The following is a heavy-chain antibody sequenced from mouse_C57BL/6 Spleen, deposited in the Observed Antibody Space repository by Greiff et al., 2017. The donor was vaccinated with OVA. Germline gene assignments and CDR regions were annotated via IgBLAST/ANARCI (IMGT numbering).Heavy chain of an antibody. CDR3: ANYGSSVDY. D-gene: IGHD1-1*01. Sequence: QVPLPPSGPALLTPGASVPLSCTSSVSSFLSSWMNCLQHRPGQCLELIGRIYPGDGDTNYNGKFKGKATLTADKSSSTAYMQLSSLTSEDSAVYFCANYGSSVDYWGQGTTLTVSS. CDR2: IYPGDGDT. J-gene: IGHJ2*01. V-gene: IGHV1-82*01. CDR1: VSSFLSSW.